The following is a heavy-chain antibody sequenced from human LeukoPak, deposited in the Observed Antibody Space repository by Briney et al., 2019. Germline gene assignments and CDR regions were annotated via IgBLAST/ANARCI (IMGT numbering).Heavy chain of an antibody. V-gene: IGHV1-18*01. CDR1: GYTFTAYY. D-gene: IGHD3-10*01. CDR2: ISGYNGKT. J-gene: IGHJ4*02. Sequence: ASVKVSCKASGYTFTAYYIHWVRQAPGQGLEWMGWISGYNGKTNYAQKLQGRVTMTTDTSTSTAYMELRSLRSDDTAVYYCARDYRDVLLWFGELSKWGQGTLVTVSS. CDR3: ARDYRDVLLWFGELSK.